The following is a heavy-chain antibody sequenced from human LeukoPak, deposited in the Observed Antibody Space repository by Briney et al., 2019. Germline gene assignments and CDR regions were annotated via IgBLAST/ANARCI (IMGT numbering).Heavy chain of an antibody. Sequence: PGGSLRLSCAASGFTVSSNYMTWLRQAPGKGLEWVSVLYSGGSTHYADSVKGRFTISRDNSKNTLDLQMNSLRVEDTAVYYCAREQNSSWYRGVFDYWGQGILVTVSS. D-gene: IGHD6-13*01. CDR3: AREQNSSWYRGVFDY. CDR2: LYSGGST. V-gene: IGHV3-66*01. CDR1: GFTVSSNY. J-gene: IGHJ4*02.